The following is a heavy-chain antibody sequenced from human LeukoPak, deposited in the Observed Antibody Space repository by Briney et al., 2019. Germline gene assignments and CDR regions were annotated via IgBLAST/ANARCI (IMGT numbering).Heavy chain of an antibody. CDR1: GGTFSSYA. Sequence: SVKVSCKASGGTFSSYAISWVRQAPGQGLEWMGGIIPIFGTANYAQKFQGRVTITTDESTSTAYMELSSLRSEDTAVYYCASSLYDYVWGSYGGRYFDYWGQGTLVTVSS. CDR3: ASSLYDYVWGSYGGRYFDY. J-gene: IGHJ4*02. D-gene: IGHD3-16*01. V-gene: IGHV1-69*05. CDR2: IIPIFGTA.